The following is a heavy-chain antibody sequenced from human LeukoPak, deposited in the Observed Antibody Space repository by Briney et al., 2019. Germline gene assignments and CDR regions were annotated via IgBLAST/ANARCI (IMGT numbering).Heavy chain of an antibody. CDR2: IYSGGST. Sequence: RGSLRLSCAASGFTASSNYMSWVRQAPGKGLEWVSVIYSGGSTYYADSVKGRFTISRDSSKNTLYLQMNSLRAEDTAVYYCARGVGGYDLLAYYYYYYMDVWGKGTTVTVSS. CDR3: ARGVGGYDLLAYYYYYYMDV. CDR1: GFTASSNY. V-gene: IGHV3-53*01. J-gene: IGHJ6*03. D-gene: IGHD5-12*01.